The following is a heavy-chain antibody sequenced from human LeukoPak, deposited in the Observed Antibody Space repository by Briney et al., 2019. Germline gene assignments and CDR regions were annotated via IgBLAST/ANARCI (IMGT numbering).Heavy chain of an antibody. J-gene: IGHJ4*02. CDR2: ISYDGSNK. CDR1: GFTFSSYA. CDR3: AKWKYSNSGIDDY. Sequence: GRFLRLSCAASGFTFSSYAMHWVRQAPGKGLEWVAVISYDGSNKYYADSVKGRFTISRDNSKNMLYLQMNSLRAEDTAVYYCAKWKYSNSGIDDYWGQGTLVTVSS. V-gene: IGHV3-30-3*02. D-gene: IGHD6-6*01.